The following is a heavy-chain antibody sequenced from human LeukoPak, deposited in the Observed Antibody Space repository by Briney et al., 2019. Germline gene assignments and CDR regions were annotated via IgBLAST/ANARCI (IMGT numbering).Heavy chain of an antibody. CDR2: ISSSSSYI. CDR3: VAGDWGARDSFDL. V-gene: IGHV3-21*01. J-gene: IGHJ3*01. Sequence: GGSLRLSCAASGFTFSSYSMNWVRQAPGKGLEWVSSISSSSSYIYYADSVKGRFTISRGNAKNSLYLQMNSLRAEDTAVYYCVAGDWGARDSFDLWGRGTMVTVSS. CDR1: GFTFSSYS. D-gene: IGHD2-21*02.